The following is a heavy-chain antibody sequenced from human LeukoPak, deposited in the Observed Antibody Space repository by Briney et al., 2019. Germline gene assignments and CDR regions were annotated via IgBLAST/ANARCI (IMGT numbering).Heavy chain of an antibody. CDR2: INPKTGGT. V-gene: IGHV1-2*02. CDR3: ARDHSWNAFDH. CDR1: GYTFTDYY. D-gene: IGHD1-1*01. J-gene: IGHJ4*02. Sequence: GASVKVSCKASGYTFTDYYVHWVRQAPGQGLEWMGWINPKTGGTNYARKFQGRVTMTRDTSVSTASMELSRLTSDDTAIYYCARDHSWNAFDHWGQGTQVTVSS.